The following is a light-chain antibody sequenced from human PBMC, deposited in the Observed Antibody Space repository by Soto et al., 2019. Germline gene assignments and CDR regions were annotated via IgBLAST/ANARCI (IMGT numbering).Light chain of an antibody. J-gene: IGLJ1*01. CDR3: CSYVGSYSYV. CDR1: SSDVGGYNS. Sequence: QSALTQPRSVSGSPGQSGTVSRTGTSSDVGGYNSVSWYQQHPGTAPKLMIYDVSKRPSGVPDRFSGSKSGNTASLTISGLQAEDEADYYCCSYVGSYSYVFGTGTKVTVL. V-gene: IGLV2-11*01. CDR2: DVS.